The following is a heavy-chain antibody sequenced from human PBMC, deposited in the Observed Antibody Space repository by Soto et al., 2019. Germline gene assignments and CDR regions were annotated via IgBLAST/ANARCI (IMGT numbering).Heavy chain of an antibody. J-gene: IGHJ4*02. CDR3: ARLSTVVAYYFDY. V-gene: IGHV4-31*03. Sequence: SETLSLTCTVSGGSISSGGYYWSWIRQHPGKGLEWIGYIYYSGSTYYNPSLKSRVTISVDTSKNQFSLKLSSVTAADTAVYYCARLSTVVAYYFDYWGQGTLVTVSS. CDR2: IYYSGST. CDR1: GGSISSGGYY. D-gene: IGHD2-15*01.